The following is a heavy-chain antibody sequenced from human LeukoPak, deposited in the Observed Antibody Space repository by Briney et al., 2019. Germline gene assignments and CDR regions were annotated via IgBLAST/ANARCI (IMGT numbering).Heavy chain of an antibody. D-gene: IGHD6-13*01. Sequence: PGGSLRLSCAASGFTFSSYAMSWVRQAPGKGLEWVSTIGGSNSNTYYADSVKGRFTISRDNSKNTLYLQMNSLRAEDTAVYYCAKASIAAAGDLNFDYWGQGTLVTVSS. CDR1: GFTFSSYA. CDR2: IGGSNSNT. J-gene: IGHJ4*02. CDR3: AKASIAAAGDLNFDY. V-gene: IGHV3-23*01.